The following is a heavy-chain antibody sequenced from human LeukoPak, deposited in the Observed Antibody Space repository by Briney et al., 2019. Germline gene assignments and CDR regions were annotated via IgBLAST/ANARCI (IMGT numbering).Heavy chain of an antibody. CDR3: ARENVIYGSGKWYFDY. CDR2: IIPIFGTA. V-gene: IGHV1-69*13. J-gene: IGHJ4*02. CDR1: GGTFSSYA. Sequence: SVKVSCKASGGTFSSYAISWVRQAPGQGLEWMGGIIPIFGTANYAQKFQGRVTITADESTSTAYMERSSLRSEDTAVYYRARENVIYGSGKWYFDYWGQGTLVTVSS. D-gene: IGHD3-10*01.